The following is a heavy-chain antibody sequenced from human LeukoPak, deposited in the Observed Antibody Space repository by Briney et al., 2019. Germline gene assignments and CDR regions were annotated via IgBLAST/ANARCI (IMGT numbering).Heavy chain of an antibody. Sequence: SETLSLTCEVSGGSISGSYWWSWVRQPPGKGLGWIGEINHSGSTNYNPSLKSRVTISVDTSKNQFSLKLSSVTAADTAVYYCARDEAVAGLDYWGQGTLVTVSS. CDR2: INHSGST. V-gene: IGHV4-4*02. CDR3: ARDEAVAGLDY. J-gene: IGHJ4*02. D-gene: IGHD6-19*01. CDR1: GGSISGSYW.